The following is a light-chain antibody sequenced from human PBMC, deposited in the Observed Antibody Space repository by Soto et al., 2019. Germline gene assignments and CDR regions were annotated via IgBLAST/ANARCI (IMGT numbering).Light chain of an antibody. J-gene: IGLJ3*02. V-gene: IGLV2-23*02. CDR1: NSDGGSHDF. CDR2: EVT. CDR3: CSYTGSISWVFGVGTISWV. Sequence: QSALSQPASVSGSPGQSITIPCTVTNSDGGSHDFVSWYQQHPGKAPKLMIYEVTKRPSGISSRFSGSKSGNTASLTISGLQAEDEADYYCCSYTGSISWVFGVGTISWVFGGGTKLTVL.